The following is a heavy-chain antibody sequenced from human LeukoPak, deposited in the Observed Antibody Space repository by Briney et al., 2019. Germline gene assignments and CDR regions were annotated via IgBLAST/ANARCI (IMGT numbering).Heavy chain of an antibody. CDR1: GFTVSNNY. D-gene: IGHD2-21*01. J-gene: IGHJ5*02. Sequence: AGSLRLSCAASGFTVSNNYMSWVRRAAGKGLEWVALTNSGGSTYYADSVKGRFTTSRDNSKNKLHLQMNSLTAEDTAVYYCVRNSGELGAWGQGTLVTVSS. V-gene: IGHV3-53*01. CDR3: VRNSGELGA. CDR2: TNSGGST.